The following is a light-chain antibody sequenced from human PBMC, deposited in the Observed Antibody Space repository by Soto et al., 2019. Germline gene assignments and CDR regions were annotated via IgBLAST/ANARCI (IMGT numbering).Light chain of an antibody. CDR1: SGHSSYA. CDR2: LNSDGSH. J-gene: IGLJ3*02. Sequence: QSVLTQSPSASASLGASVKLTCTLSSGHSSYAIAWHQQQPEKGPRYLMKLNSDGSHSKGDGIPDRFSGSSSGAERYLTISSLQSEDEADYFCQTWRTAIQVFGGGTQLTVL. CDR3: QTWRTAIQV. V-gene: IGLV4-69*01.